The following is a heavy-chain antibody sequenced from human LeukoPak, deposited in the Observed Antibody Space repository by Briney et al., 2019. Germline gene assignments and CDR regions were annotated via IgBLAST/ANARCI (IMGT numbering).Heavy chain of an antibody. Sequence: GESLKITCKGSGYSFTSYWIGWVRQMPGKGLEWMGIIYPGDSDTRYSPSFQGEVTISADKSISTAYLQWSSLKASDTAMYYCARSLYSSSWHSDYWGQGTLVTVSS. CDR1: GYSFTSYW. CDR3: ARSLYSSSWHSDY. J-gene: IGHJ4*02. V-gene: IGHV5-51*01. CDR2: IYPGDSDT. D-gene: IGHD6-13*01.